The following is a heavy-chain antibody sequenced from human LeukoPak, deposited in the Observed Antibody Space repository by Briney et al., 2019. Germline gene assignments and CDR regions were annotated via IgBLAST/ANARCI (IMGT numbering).Heavy chain of an antibody. J-gene: IGHJ4*02. CDR3: ARDYSSGWPNFDY. Sequence: ASVKVSCKTSGHTFTSYSISWVRQAPGQGLEWMGWISTYNGNTNYAQKLQGRVTMTTDTSTSTAYMELRSLRSDDTAVYYCARDYSSGWPNFDYWGQGTLVTVSS. D-gene: IGHD6-19*01. CDR1: GHTFTSYS. CDR2: ISTYNGNT. V-gene: IGHV1-18*01.